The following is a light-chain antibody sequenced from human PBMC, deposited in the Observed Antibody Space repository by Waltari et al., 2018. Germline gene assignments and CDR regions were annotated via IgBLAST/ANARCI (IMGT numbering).Light chain of an antibody. CDR1: QSVYRTY. V-gene: IGKV3-20*01. J-gene: IGKJ2*01. CDR3: QQYGGSPPMYT. CDR2: CAS. Sequence: ELVLTQSPGTLSLSPGERATLSCRASQSVYRTYLAWYQQKTGQAPRLLSYCASSRATGIPDRFIGSGSGTDFTLTISRLEPEDFAVYYCQQYGGSPPMYTFGQGTKLEIK.